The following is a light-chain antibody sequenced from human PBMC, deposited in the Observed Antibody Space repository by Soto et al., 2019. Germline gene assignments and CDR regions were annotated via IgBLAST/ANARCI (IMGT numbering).Light chain of an antibody. Sequence: QSALTQPASVSGSPGQSITISCTGTSSDVGGYHYVSWYQQHPGKAPKVMIYDVTDRPSGVSNRFSGSKSGDTASLTISGLQAEDEADYYCSSYTSSSTLVFGGGTKHTVL. J-gene: IGLJ2*01. V-gene: IGLV2-14*01. CDR3: SSYTSSSTLV. CDR2: DVT. CDR1: SSDVGGYHY.